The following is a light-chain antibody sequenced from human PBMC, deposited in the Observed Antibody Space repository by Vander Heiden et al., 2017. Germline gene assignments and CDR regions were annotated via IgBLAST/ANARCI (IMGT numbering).Light chain of an antibody. CDR3: QVWDSSNDHVF. J-gene: IGLJ2*01. CDR1: NIGKKS. CDR2: DDN. Sequence: SYVLTQPPSVSVAPGQTARITCGGNNIGKKSVHWYQQMPGQAPVVVVYDDNDRPSGIPERISGSNSGNTATLTIRRVEVGDEADYYCQVWDSSNDHVFFGGGTKLTVL. V-gene: IGLV3-21*02.